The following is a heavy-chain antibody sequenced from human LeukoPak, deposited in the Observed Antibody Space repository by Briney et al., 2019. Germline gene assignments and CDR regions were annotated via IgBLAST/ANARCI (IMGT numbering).Heavy chain of an antibody. CDR1: GYSISSGYY. Sequence: SETLSLTCAVSGYSISSGYYWGWIRQPPGKGLEWIGSIYHSGSTYYNPSLKSRVTISVDTSKNQFSLKLSSVTAADTAVYYCGRHRRGVHTYYDILTGYSTHDYWGQGTLVTVSS. CDR3: GRHRRGVHTYYDILTGYSTHDY. J-gene: IGHJ4*02. CDR2: IYHSGST. D-gene: IGHD3-9*01. V-gene: IGHV4-38-2*01.